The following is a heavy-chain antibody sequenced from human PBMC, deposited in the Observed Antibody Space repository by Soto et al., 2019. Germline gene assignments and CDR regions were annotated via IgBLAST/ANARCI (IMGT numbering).Heavy chain of an antibody. J-gene: IGHJ5*02. CDR3: ARGRMAALNWFDP. Sequence: TSETLSLTCTVSGGSISSYYWSWIRQPSGKGLEWIGYIYYSGSTNYNPSLKSRVTISVDTSKNQFSLKLSSVTAADTAVYYCARGRMAALNWFDPWGQGTLVTVSS. CDR1: GGSISSYY. V-gene: IGHV4-59*01. CDR2: IYYSGST. D-gene: IGHD6-13*01.